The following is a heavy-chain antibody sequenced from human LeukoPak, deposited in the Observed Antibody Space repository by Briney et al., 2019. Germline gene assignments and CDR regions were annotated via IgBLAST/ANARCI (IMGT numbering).Heavy chain of an antibody. V-gene: IGHV4-34*01. CDR3: ARRWYYYDS. CDR1: GGSFSGYY. J-gene: IGHJ4*02. D-gene: IGHD3-22*01. Sequence: RASETLSLTCAVYGGSFSGYYWSWIRQPPGKGLEWIGEINHSGSTNYNPSLKSRVTISVDTSKNQFSLKLSSVTAADTAVYYCARRWYYYDSWGQGTLVTVSS. CDR2: INHSGST.